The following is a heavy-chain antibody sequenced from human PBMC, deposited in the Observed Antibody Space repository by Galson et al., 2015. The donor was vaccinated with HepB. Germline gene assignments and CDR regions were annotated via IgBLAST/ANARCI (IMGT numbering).Heavy chain of an antibody. V-gene: IGHV5-51*01. CDR3: ARHGLAAADPYYWYFDL. CDR1: GYSFTSYW. CDR2: IYPGDSDT. Sequence: QSGAEVKKPGESLKISCKGSGYSFTSYWIGWVRQMPGKGLEWMGIIYPGDSDTRYSPSFQGQVTISADKSISTAYLQWSSLKASDTAMYYCARHGLAAADPYYWYFDLWGRGTLVTVSS. D-gene: IGHD6-13*01. J-gene: IGHJ2*01.